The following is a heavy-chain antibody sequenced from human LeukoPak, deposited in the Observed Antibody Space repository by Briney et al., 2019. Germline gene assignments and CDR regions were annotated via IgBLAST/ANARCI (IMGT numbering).Heavy chain of an antibody. CDR2: IYYSGST. CDR3: ARGRPAKLYYYGSGSYSWFDP. CDR1: GGSISSSGYY. V-gene: IGHV4-39*01. D-gene: IGHD3-10*01. Sequence: SETLSLTCTVSGGSISSSGYYWGWIRQPPGKGLEWIGSIYYSGSTYYNPSLKSRVTIFVGTSKNQFSLKLSSVAAADTAVYYCARGRPAKLYYYGSGSYSWFDPWGQGTLVTVSS. J-gene: IGHJ5*02.